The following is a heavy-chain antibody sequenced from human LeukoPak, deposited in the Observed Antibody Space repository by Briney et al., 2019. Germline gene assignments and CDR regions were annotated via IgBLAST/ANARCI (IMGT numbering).Heavy chain of an antibody. V-gene: IGHV3-21*01. CDR3: ARDRRYCSGGSCPYYFDY. J-gene: IGHJ4*02. Sequence: PGGSLRLSCAASGSTFSSYSMNWVRQAPGKGLERVSSISSSSSYIYYADSVKGRFTISRANAKNLLYLQMNSLRAEDTAVYYCARDRRYCSGGSCPYYFDYWGQGTLVTVSS. D-gene: IGHD2-15*01. CDR1: GSTFSSYS. CDR2: ISSSSSYI.